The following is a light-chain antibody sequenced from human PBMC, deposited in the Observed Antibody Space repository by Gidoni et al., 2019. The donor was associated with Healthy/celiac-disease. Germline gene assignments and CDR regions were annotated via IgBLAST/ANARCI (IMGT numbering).Light chain of an antibody. V-gene: IGKV3-20*01. Sequence: VLTQSPGTLSLSPGERATLSCRASQSVSSSYLAWYQQKPVQAPRLLIYGASSRATGIPDRFSCSGSGTDFTLTIRRLEPEDFAVYYCQQYGSSPWTFGQGTKVEIK. CDR3: QQYGSSPWT. CDR2: GAS. CDR1: QSVSSSY. J-gene: IGKJ1*01.